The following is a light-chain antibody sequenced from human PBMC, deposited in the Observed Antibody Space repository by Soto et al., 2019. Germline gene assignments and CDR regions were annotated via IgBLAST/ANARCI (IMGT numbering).Light chain of an antibody. CDR2: LGS. CDR1: QSLLLRNGNNY. J-gene: IGKJ1*01. Sequence: DIVMTQSPLSLSVTPGEPASISCRSSQSLLLRNGNNYLDWYLQKPGQSPQLLIYLGSNRASGVPDRFSGSGSCTDFTLRISRVEAEDVGVYYCMQALQIPWTFGQGTKVDIK. V-gene: IGKV2-28*01. CDR3: MQALQIPWT.